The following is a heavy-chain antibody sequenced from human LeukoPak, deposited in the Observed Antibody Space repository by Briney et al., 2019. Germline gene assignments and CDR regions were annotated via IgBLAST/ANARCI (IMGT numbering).Heavy chain of an antibody. CDR1: GFTFSCYS. V-gene: IGHV3-21*01. Sequence: PGGSLRLSCAASGFTFSCYSMNWVRQAPGKGLEWVSSISSSSSYIYYADSVKGRFTISRDNAKNSLYLQMNSLRAEDTAVYYCARGPYGSGFLNWFDPWGQGTLVTVSS. J-gene: IGHJ5*02. CDR3: ARGPYGSGFLNWFDP. CDR2: ISSSSSYI. D-gene: IGHD3-10*01.